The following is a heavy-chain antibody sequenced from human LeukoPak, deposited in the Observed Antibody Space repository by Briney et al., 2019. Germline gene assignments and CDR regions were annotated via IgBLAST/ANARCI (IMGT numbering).Heavy chain of an antibody. CDR3: VTLTSVVSEHAFDM. J-gene: IGHJ3*02. CDR2: ITPDGTTT. CDR1: GFTFTTYW. V-gene: IGHV3-74*01. D-gene: IGHD4-23*01. Sequence: PGGSLRLSCAASGFTFTTYWVHWLRQAPGKGLMWVSRITPDGTTTNHADFVKGRFTISRDNAKNTVSLQMNSLSAEDTAVYYCVTLTSVVSEHAFDMWGQGTMVAVSP.